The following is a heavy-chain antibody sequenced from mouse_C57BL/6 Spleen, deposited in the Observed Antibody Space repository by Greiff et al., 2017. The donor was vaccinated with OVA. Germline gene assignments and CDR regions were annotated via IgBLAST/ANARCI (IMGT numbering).Heavy chain of an antibody. J-gene: IGHJ4*01. CDR3: ARYYDYVYYAMDY. CDR1: GYTFTSYW. Sequence: VQLQQPGAELVRPGTSVKLSCKASGYTFTSYWMHWVKQRPGQGLEWIGVIDPSDSYTNYNQKFKGKATLTVDTSSSTAYMQLSSLTSEDSAVYYCARYYDYVYYAMDYWGQGTSVTVSS. V-gene: IGHV1-59*01. D-gene: IGHD2-4*01. CDR2: IDPSDSYT.